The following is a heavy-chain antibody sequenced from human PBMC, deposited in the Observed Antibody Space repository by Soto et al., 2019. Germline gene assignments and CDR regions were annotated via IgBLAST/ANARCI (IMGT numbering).Heavy chain of an antibody. J-gene: IGHJ3*02. Sequence: ASVKVSCKASGYTFTGYYMHWVRQAPGQGLEWMGWINPNSGGTNYAQKFQGWVTMTRDTSISTAYMELSRLRSDDTAVYYCAITHGSGQGWHAFDIWGQGTMVTVSS. CDR3: AITHGSGQGWHAFDI. V-gene: IGHV1-2*04. D-gene: IGHD3-10*01. CDR2: INPNSGGT. CDR1: GYTFTGYY.